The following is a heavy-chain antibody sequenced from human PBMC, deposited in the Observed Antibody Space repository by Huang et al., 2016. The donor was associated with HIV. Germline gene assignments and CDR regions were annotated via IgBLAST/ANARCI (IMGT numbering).Heavy chain of an antibody. CDR3: ARGQGGYYYYYMDV. V-gene: IGHV4-34*01. CDR2: INQSEST. J-gene: IGHJ6*03. CDR1: GGSFSGYY. Sequence: QVQLQQWGAGLLRPSETLSLTFAVYGGSFSGYYGTWIRQPPGKGLEWIGEINQSESTNYNPSLKRRVTISVDTSRNQFSLTLTSVTAADTAVYYCARGQGGYYYYYMDVWGKGTTVTVSS.